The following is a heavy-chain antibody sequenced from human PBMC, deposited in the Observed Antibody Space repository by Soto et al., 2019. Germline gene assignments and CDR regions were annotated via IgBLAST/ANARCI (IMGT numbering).Heavy chain of an antibody. Sequence: GGSLRLSCAASGFTFSSYAMSWVRQAPGQGLEWVSAISGSGGSTYYADSVKGRFTISRDNSKNTLYLQMNSLRAEDTAVYYCAKDRLATRMSSYFDPWGQGTLVTVSS. CDR2: ISGSGGST. J-gene: IGHJ5*02. CDR3: AKDRLATRMSSYFDP. D-gene: IGHD5-12*01. V-gene: IGHV3-23*01. CDR1: GFTFSSYA.